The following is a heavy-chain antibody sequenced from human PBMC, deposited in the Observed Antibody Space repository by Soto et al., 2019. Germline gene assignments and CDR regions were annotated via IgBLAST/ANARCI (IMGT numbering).Heavy chain of an antibody. D-gene: IGHD6-6*01. J-gene: IGHJ4*02. Sequence: QVQLVQSGAEVKEPGASVRVSCKASGYSFTKFDINWVRQAPGQGLEWMGWLNPKSGNTGYAQNLQGRVTMTRDTSISTADMELRSLRSEDTALYYCARVTAGSSDFDYWGQGTLVTVSS. CDR2: LNPKSGNT. CDR1: GYSFTKFD. V-gene: IGHV1-8*01. CDR3: ARVTAGSSDFDY.